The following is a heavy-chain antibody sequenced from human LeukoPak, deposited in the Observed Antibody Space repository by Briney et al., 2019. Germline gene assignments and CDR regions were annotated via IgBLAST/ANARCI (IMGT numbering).Heavy chain of an antibody. Sequence: ASVKVSCKASGHTFTAYYMFWVRQAPGQGLEWMGWINPNSGGTNYAPKFQGRVTMTRDTSISTAYMELSRLRSDDTAVYYCATLTGRMVRGLDWGQGTLVTVSP. V-gene: IGHV1-2*02. CDR1: GHTFTAYY. CDR2: INPNSGGT. CDR3: ATLTGRMVRGLD. D-gene: IGHD3-10*01. J-gene: IGHJ4*02.